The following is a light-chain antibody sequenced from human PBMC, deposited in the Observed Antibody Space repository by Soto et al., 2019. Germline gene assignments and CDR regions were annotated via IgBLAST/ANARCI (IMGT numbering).Light chain of an antibody. J-gene: IGKJ4*01. V-gene: IGKV1-5*01. CDR3: QQYNSYPLT. Sequence: DIQMTQSPSTLSASLGDRVTISCRAIQTISTWLAWYQQKPGKAPKVLISDAYDLESGVPSRFSGSGSGTEFTLTISSLQPDDFATYYCQQYNSYPLTFGGGTKVEIK. CDR1: QTISTW. CDR2: DAY.